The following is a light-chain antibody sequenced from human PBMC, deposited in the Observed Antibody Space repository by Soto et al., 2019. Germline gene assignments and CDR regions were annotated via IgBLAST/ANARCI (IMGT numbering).Light chain of an antibody. V-gene: IGKV3-15*01. CDR2: GAS. Sequence: EIVMTQSPATLSVSPGERATLSCWASQSIATNLAWYQQKPGQPPRLLIYGASTRATGIPARFSGSGSGTEFTLTISSLQSVDFAVYSCQQYNNWPWTFGQGTKVDIK. CDR3: QQYNNWPWT. CDR1: QSIATN. J-gene: IGKJ1*01.